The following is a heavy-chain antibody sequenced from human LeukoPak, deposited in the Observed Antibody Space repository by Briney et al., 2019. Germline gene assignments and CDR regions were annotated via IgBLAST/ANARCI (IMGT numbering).Heavy chain of an antibody. CDR1: GYTFTSYD. CDR3: ARSRRARPKDY. J-gene: IGHJ4*02. Sequence: ASVTVSCTASGYTFTSYDINWVRQAPGQGLEWMGWMNPNSGNTGYAQKFPGRVTMTRNTSISTAYMELSSLRSEDTAVYYCARSRRARPKDYWGQGTLVTVSS. V-gene: IGHV1-8*01. CDR2: MNPNSGNT. D-gene: IGHD6-6*01.